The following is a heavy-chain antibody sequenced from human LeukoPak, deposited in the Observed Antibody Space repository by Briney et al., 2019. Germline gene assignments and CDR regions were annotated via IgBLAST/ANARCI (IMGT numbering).Heavy chain of an antibody. CDR2: ISSSSSYI. CDR1: GFTFSSYS. J-gene: IGHJ4*02. Sequence: GGSLRLSCAASGFTFSSYSMNWVRQAPGKGLEWVSSISSSSSYIYYADSAKGRFTISRDNAKNSLYLQMNSLRAEDTAVYYCARNRGGSGYDFPLFDYWGQGTLVTVSS. CDR3: ARNRGGSGYDFPLFDY. D-gene: IGHD5-12*01. V-gene: IGHV3-21*01.